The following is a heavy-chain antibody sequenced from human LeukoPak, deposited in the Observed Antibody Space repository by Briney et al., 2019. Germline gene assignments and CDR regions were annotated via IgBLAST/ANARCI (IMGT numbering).Heavy chain of an antibody. CDR3: ARIHSGYYYYMDV. D-gene: IGHD1-26*01. CDR2: ISASRDIT. CDR1: GFNYSSYT. V-gene: IGHV3-48*04. J-gene: IGHJ6*03. Sequence: GGSLRLSCAASGFNYSSYTMNWVRQAPGMGLEWLSYISASRDITYYADSVKGRFTISRDNAKNSLYLQMNSLRAEDTAVYYCARIHSGYYYYMDVWGKGTTVTVSS.